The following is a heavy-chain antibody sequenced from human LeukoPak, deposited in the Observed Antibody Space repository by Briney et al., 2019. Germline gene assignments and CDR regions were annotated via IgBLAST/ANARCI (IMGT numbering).Heavy chain of an antibody. CDR1: GDIFTTYY. J-gene: IGHJ6*02. Sequence: ASVKVSCKASGDIFTTYYIRWVRQAPGQGFEWMGIINPSGGSTNYAQKFQGRVTITADESTSTAYMELSSLRSEDTAVYYCARGRKYSSSSYYGMDVWGQGTTVTVSS. V-gene: IGHV1-46*01. D-gene: IGHD6-6*01. CDR3: ARGRKYSSSSYYGMDV. CDR2: INPSGGST.